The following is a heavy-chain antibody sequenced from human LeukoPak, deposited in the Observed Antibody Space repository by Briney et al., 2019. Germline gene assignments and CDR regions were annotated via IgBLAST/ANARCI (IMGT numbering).Heavy chain of an antibody. J-gene: IGHJ4*02. CDR3: AGDNVNYYAPDY. Sequence: PGRSLRLSCTASGFNFGGYAINCVRQAPGQGLEWVGFIRSKALYGTREYAASVEGRFTISRDDSKGIAYLQMNHLKIEDSAVYYCAGDNVNYYAPDYWGQGTLVTVSS. CDR2: IRSKALYGTR. D-gene: IGHD3-10*01. V-gene: IGHV3-49*04. CDR1: GFNFGGYA.